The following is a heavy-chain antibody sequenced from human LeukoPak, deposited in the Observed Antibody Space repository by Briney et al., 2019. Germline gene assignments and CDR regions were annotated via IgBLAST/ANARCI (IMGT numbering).Heavy chain of an antibody. D-gene: IGHD3-22*01. V-gene: IGHV3-48*01. J-gene: IGHJ4*02. Sequence: PGGSLRLSCAASGFTFSSYSMLWVRQAPGKGLEWVSYISSSSTTIYYANSVKGRFTISRDNAMNSLYLQMNTLRAEDTAVYYCARDRHKYNYDSGGYPPYWGQGTLVTVSS. CDR3: ARDRHKYNYDSGGYPPY. CDR1: GFTFSSYS. CDR2: ISSSSTTI.